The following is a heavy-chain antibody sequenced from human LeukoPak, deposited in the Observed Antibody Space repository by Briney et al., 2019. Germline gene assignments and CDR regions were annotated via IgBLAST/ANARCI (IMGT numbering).Heavy chain of an antibody. CDR3: ARDQGYCSGGSCYFFHFDY. CDR1: GFTFSSYA. D-gene: IGHD2-15*01. V-gene: IGHV3-23*01. J-gene: IGHJ4*02. Sequence: GGSLRLSCAASGFTFSSYAMSWVRQAPGKGLEWVSTISGSGDNTYYADSVKGRFTISRDNSKNTLYLQMNSLRAEDTAVYYCARDQGYCSGGSCYFFHFDYWGQGTLVTVSS. CDR2: ISGSGDNT.